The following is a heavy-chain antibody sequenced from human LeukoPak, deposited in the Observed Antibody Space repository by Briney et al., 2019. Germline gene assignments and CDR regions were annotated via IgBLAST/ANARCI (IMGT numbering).Heavy chain of an antibody. J-gene: IGHJ6*02. V-gene: IGHV3-30-3*01. D-gene: IGHD3-16*01. Sequence: GGSLRLSCAASGFTFSTYNIHWVRQAPGKGLEWVALISFDGSNKFYADSVKGRFTISRDNSKNTLYLQMNSLRLEDTAVYYCARVWAPPFYYYGMDVWGQGTTVTVSS. CDR3: ARVWAPPFYYYGMDV. CDR2: ISFDGSNK. CDR1: GFTFSTYN.